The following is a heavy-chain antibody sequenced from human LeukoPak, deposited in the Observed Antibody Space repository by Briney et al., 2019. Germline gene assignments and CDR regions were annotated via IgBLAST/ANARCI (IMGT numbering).Heavy chain of an antibody. CDR2: IYYSGST. J-gene: IGHJ4*02. V-gene: IGHV4-39*01. Sequence: PSETLSLTCTVSGGSISSSSYYWGWIRQPPGKGLEWIGSIYYSGSTYYNPSLKSRVTISVDTSKNQFSLKLSSVTAADTAVYYCARHGRAVAGLGYWGQGTLVTVSS. CDR3: ARHGRAVAGLGY. D-gene: IGHD6-19*01. CDR1: GGSISSSSYY.